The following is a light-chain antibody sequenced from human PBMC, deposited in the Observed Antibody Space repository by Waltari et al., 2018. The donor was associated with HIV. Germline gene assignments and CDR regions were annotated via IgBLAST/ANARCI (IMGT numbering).Light chain of an antibody. V-gene: IGKV3-15*01. J-gene: IGKJ2*01. CDR2: GAS. CDR3: QQYHNWPQT. CDR1: QSVYNN. Sequence: EIVMTQSPAILSLSPGESATLSCRASQSVYNNLAWYQQKNGQAPRLLIYGASTRATDIPDRFSGSGSGTEFTLTVSSLQSVDFAVYYCQQYHNWPQTFGRGTKVEIK.